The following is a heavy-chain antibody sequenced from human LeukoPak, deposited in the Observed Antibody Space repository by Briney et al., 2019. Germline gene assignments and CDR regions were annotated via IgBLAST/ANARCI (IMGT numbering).Heavy chain of an antibody. CDR3: AVNYYDSSGPFDY. D-gene: IGHD3-22*01. J-gene: IGHJ4*02. CDR1: GGSISSSSYY. Sequence: ASETLSLTCTVSGGSISSSSYYWGWIRQPPGKGLEWIESIYYSGSTYYNPSLKSRVTISVDTSKNQFSLKLSSVTAADTAVYYCAVNYYDSSGPFDYWGQGTLVTVSS. V-gene: IGHV4-39*07. CDR2: IYYSGST.